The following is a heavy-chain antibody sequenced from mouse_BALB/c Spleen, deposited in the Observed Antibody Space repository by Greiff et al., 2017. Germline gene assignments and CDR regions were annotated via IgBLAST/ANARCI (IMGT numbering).Heavy chain of an antibody. D-gene: IGHD2-1*01. CDR3: GKEGNPYAMDY. J-gene: IGHJ4*01. V-gene: IGHV2-6-7*01. CDR2: IVGDGST. CDR1: GFSLPGFY. Sequence: VKLMESGPGLVAPSQSLSITCTVSGFSLPGFYLNWVRQPPGKGLEWLGMIVGDGSTDYNSALKSRLSLSKDNSKSQVFLKMNSLQTDDTAGYYCGKEGNPYAMDYWGQGTSVTVSS.